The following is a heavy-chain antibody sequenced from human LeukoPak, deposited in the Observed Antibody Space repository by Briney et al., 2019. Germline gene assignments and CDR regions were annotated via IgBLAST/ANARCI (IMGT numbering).Heavy chain of an antibody. CDR2: IYYSGST. D-gene: IGHD6-19*01. Sequence: SETLSLTCTVSGGSISSGGSYWSWIRQPPGRGLEWIGYIYYSGSTSYNPSLKSRVTISVDTSNKQFSLKLSSVTAADTAVYYCARWGSGWSALDYWGQGTLVTVSS. CDR1: GGSISSGGSY. J-gene: IGHJ4*02. CDR3: ARWGSGWSALDY. V-gene: IGHV4-61*08.